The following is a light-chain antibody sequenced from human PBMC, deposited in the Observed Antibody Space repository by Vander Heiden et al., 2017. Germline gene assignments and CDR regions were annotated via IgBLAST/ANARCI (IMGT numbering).Light chain of an antibody. J-gene: IGLJ1*01. V-gene: IGLV3-21*02. CDR1: NIGSKS. CDR2: DDS. Sequence: SYVLTQPPSVSVAPRPTARITSGGNNIGSKSVHWYQQKPGQVPVLVVYDDSDRPSRIPERFSGSNSGNTATLTISRVEAGDEADYYCQVWDSSSDHPDYVFGTGTKVTVL. CDR3: QVWDSSSDHPDYV.